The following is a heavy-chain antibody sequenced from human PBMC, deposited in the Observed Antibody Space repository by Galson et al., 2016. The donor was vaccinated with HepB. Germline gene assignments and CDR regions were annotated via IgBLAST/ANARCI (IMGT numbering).Heavy chain of an antibody. CDR1: GYTFTGYY. D-gene: IGHD6-19*01. CDR3: ARDYSSGWHWLEGDAFDI. J-gene: IGHJ3*02. CDR2: INPNSGGT. V-gene: IGHV1-2*02. Sequence: SVKVSCKASGYTFTGYYMHWVRQAPGQGLEWMGWINPNSGGTNYAQKFQGRVTMTRDTSISTAYMGLSRLRSDDTAVYYCARDYSSGWHWLEGDAFDIWGQGTMVTVSS.